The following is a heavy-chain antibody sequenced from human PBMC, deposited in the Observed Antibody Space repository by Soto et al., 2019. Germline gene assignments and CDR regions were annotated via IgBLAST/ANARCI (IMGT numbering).Heavy chain of an antibody. Sequence: SETLSLTCTVSGGSISSSSYYWGWIRQPPGKGLEWIGSIYYSGSTYYNPSLKSRVTISVDTSKNQFSLKLSSVTAADTAVYYCARNVLLWFGELWGFGYWGQGTLVTVSS. CDR1: GGSISSSSYY. J-gene: IGHJ4*02. V-gene: IGHV4-39*01. CDR3: ARNVLLWFGELWGFGY. D-gene: IGHD3-10*01. CDR2: IYYSGST.